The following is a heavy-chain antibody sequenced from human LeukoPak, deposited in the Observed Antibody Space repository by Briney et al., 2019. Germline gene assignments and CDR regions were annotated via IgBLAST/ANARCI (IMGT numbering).Heavy chain of an antibody. CDR3: ARDRSSHEGDWYFDL. V-gene: IGHV3-64*04. CDR2: ISTNGSRT. J-gene: IGHJ2*01. Sequence: GGSLRLSCTASGFTLSNFAMHWVRQSPDKGLQYVSAISTNGSRTFYADSVKGRFIISRDNSKNSLYLRMNSLRAEDTAVYYCARDRSSHEGDWYFDLWGRGTLVTVSS. D-gene: IGHD3-16*02. CDR1: GFTLSNFA.